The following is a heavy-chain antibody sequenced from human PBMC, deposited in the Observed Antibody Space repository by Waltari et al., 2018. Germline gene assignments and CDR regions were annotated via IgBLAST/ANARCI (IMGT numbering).Heavy chain of an antibody. CDR2: ISSSSSTI. CDR3: ARVASPDLTGFIRGAFDI. D-gene: IGHD3-9*01. J-gene: IGHJ3*02. V-gene: IGHV3-48*01. CDR1: GFTFSSYS. Sequence: EVQLVASGGGLVQPGGSLRLSCAASGFTFSSYSMNWVRQAPGKGLEWVSYISSSSSTIYYADSVKGRFTISRDNAKNSLYLQMNSLRAEDTAVYYCARVASPDLTGFIRGAFDIWGQGTMVTVSS.